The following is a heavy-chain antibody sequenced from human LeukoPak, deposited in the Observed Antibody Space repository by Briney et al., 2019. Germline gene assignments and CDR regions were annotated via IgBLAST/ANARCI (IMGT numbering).Heavy chain of an antibody. D-gene: IGHD1-26*01. CDR2: IYYSGST. V-gene: IGHV4-59*08. CDR1: GGSISSYY. J-gene: IGHJ4*02. Sequence: SETLSLTCTVSGGSISSYYWTWIRQPPGKGLEWIGYIYYSGSTYYNPSLKSRVTISVDTSKNQFSLKLSSVTAADTAVYYCARLRRVGATPFDYWGQGTLVTVSS. CDR3: ARLRRVGATPFDY.